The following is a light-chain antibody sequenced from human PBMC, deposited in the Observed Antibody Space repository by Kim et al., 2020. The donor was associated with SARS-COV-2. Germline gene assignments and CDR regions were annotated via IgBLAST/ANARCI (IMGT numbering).Light chain of an antibody. V-gene: IGKV3-15*01. CDR1: QSVGIN. J-gene: IGKJ2*01. CDR2: GAS. Sequence: VSPGGEPTLSCRASQSVGINLAWYQQKPGQAPRLLIFGASTRATGIPARFSGSGSGTEFTLTISSLQSEDFAVYYCHQYSDWPPYTFGQGTKLEI. CDR3: HQYSDWPPYT.